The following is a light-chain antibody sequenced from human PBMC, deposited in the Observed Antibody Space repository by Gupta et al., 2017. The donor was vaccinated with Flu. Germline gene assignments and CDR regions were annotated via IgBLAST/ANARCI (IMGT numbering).Light chain of an antibody. Sequence: QSVLTQPPSASGTPGQRVTISCSGSSSNIGSNYVYWYQQLPGTAPNLLIFSNNQRPSGVPDRFSGSKSGTSASLAISGLRSEDEADYYCAAWDDSLSGRVVFGGGTKLTVL. CDR3: AAWDDSLSGRVV. V-gene: IGLV1-47*02. CDR2: SNN. CDR1: SSNIGSNY. J-gene: IGLJ2*01.